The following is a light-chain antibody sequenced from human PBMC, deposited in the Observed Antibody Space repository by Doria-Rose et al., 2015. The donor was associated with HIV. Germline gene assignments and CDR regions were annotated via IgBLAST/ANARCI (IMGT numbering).Light chain of an antibody. V-gene: IGKV3-20*01. CDR3: HQYGTSWT. Sequence: EIVLTQSPGTLSLSPGEGATLSCRASQSFSSTYLAWYQQTPGQARSLLIYDGSTRATGIPDRFSASGSGTDFTLTINRLEPEDFALYYCHQYGTSWTFGQGTKVEI. CDR2: DGS. CDR1: QSFSSTY. J-gene: IGKJ1*01.